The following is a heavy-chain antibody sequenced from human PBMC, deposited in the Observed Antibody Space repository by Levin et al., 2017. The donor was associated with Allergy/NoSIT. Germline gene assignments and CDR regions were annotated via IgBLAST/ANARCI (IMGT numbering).Heavy chain of an antibody. J-gene: IGHJ3*01. CDR3: ARRKGDSSGRFYGNDAFDV. Sequence: KSGESLKISCKGSGYSFTNYWIYWVRQMPGKGLEWMGRLDPSDSYTNYRPSFEGHVTMSGDKSISTAYLQWSSLKASDTAIYYCARRKGDSSGRFYGNDAFDVWGQGTMVTVSS. CDR2: LDPSDSYT. CDR1: GYSFTNYW. D-gene: IGHD3-22*01. V-gene: IGHV5-10-1*01.